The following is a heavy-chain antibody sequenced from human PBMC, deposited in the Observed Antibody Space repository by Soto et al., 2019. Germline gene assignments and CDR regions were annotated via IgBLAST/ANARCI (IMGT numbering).Heavy chain of an antibody. J-gene: IGHJ4*02. CDR2: IVPMFGTA. D-gene: IGHD5-12*01. Sequence: GSSVKVSCKASGGTFSRYALSWVRQAPGQGPEWMGGIVPMFGTANYAQKFQGRVTITADESTSTAYMQLSSLRSDDTAVYYCARSRGYSGYDLDSWGQGTLVTVSS. CDR1: GGTFSRYA. V-gene: IGHV1-69*13. CDR3: ARSRGYSGYDLDS.